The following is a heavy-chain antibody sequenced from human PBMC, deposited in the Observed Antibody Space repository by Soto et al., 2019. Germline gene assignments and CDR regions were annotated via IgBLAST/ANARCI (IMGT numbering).Heavy chain of an antibody. CDR3: ATPYGASSGWQGDAFDI. V-gene: IGHV3-11*01. D-gene: IGHD6-19*01. J-gene: IGHJ3*02. CDR2: ISSSGSTI. CDR1: GFTFSDYY. Sequence: GGSLRLSCVASGFTFSDYYMSWIRQAPGKGLEWVSYISSSGSTIYYADSVKGRFTISRDNAKNSLYLQMNSLRAEDTAVYYCATPYGASSGWQGDAFDIWGQGTMVTVSS.